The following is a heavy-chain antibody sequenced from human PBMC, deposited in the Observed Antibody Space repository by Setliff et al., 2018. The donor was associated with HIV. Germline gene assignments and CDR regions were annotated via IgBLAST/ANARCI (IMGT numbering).Heavy chain of an antibody. V-gene: IGHV4-59*01. CDR1: GGSISSYY. D-gene: IGHD3-3*01. CDR2: IYYSGST. CDR3: ARSYYNFANGYYYYYYMDV. J-gene: IGHJ6*03. Sequence: SETLSLTCTVSGGSISSYYWSWIRQSPGKGLEWIGYIYYSGSTNYNPSLKSRVTISVDTSKNQFSLKLSSVTAADTAVYYCARSYYNFANGYYYYYYMDVWGKGTTVTVSS.